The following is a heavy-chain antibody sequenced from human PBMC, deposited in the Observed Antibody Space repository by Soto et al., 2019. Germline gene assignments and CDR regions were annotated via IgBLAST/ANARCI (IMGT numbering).Heavy chain of an antibody. CDR1: GFTFSSYA. CDR3: ARDHCSGGSCRFPHWYFDL. J-gene: IGHJ2*01. D-gene: IGHD2-15*01. V-gene: IGHV3-21*01. Sequence: GGSLRLSCAASGFTFSSYAMSWVRQAPGKGREWVSAISGSSSNIYYADSVKGRFTISRDNAKNSLYLQMNSLRAEDTAVYYCARDHCSGGSCRFPHWYFDLWGRGTLVTVSS. CDR2: ISGSSSNI.